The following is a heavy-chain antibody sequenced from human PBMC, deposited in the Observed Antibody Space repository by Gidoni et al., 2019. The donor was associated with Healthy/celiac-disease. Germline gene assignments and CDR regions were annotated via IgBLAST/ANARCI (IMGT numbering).Heavy chain of an antibody. CDR2: IKSKTDGGTT. D-gene: IGHD3-16*02. V-gene: IGHV3-15*01. Sequence: EVQLVESGGGLVKPGGSSRLSCAAPGFTFSNAGMSWVRQAPGKGLEWVGRIKSKTDGGTTDYAAPVKGRFTISRDDSKNTLYLQMNSLKTEDTAVYYCTTEGYDYVWGSYRSSYYGMDVWGQGTTVTVSS. J-gene: IGHJ6*02. CDR1: GFTFSNAG. CDR3: TTEGYDYVWGSYRSSYYGMDV.